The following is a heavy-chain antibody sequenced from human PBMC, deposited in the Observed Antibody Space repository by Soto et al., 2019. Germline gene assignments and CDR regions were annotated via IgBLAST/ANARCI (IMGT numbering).Heavy chain of an antibody. Sequence: SVKVSFKASGFTSTSSAVQWVRQARGQRLEWIGWIVVGSGNTNYAQKFQERVTITRDMSTSTAHMELSSLRSEDTAVYYCAAIYYDSSGGLDYWGQGTLVTVSS. D-gene: IGHD3-22*01. CDR2: IVVGSGNT. CDR1: GFTSTSSA. CDR3: AAIYYDSSGGLDY. J-gene: IGHJ4*02. V-gene: IGHV1-58*01.